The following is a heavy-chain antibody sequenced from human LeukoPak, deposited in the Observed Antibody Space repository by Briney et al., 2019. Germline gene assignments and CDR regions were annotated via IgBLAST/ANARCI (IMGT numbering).Heavy chain of an antibody. J-gene: IGHJ6*02. Sequence: SETLSLTCTVSGGSISGYYWTWIRQPPGKGLEWIGQIHYSGRAHYNPSLKSRISLSADTSKNQISLKLSSVTAADTAVYYCARFGVNYDMDVWGQGTTVTVYS. D-gene: IGHD3-16*01. CDR2: IHYSGRA. CDR3: ARFGVNYDMDV. CDR1: GGSISGYY. V-gene: IGHV4-59*01.